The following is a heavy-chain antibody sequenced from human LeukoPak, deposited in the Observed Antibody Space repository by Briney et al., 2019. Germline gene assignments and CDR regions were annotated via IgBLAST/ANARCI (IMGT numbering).Heavy chain of an antibody. D-gene: IGHD3-10*01. CDR3: ARDNRGSLDF. V-gene: IGHV4-59*02. CDR1: GDSVTSHG. Sequence: SETLSLSCSVSGDSVTSHGWSWVRQPPGKGLEWIGYAYASGVNSDNCNPSLKSRVTISVDTSRNHFSLRLNSVTAADTAFYYCARDNRGSLDFWGQGTLVTVYS. J-gene: IGHJ4*02. CDR2: AYASGVN.